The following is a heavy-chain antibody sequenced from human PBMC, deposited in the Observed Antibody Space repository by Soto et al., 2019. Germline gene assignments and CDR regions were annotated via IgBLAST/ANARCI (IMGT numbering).Heavy chain of an antibody. CDR2: ISGSGGST. Sequence: GGSLRLSCAVSGFTFRSSPMSWVRRAPGKGLEWVSGISGSGGSTYYADSVKGRFTITRDNSKNTLYLQMNSLRAEDTAVYYCAKALPSGWYYFDYWGQGTLVTVSS. CDR3: AKALPSGWYYFDY. CDR1: GFTFRSSP. D-gene: IGHD6-19*01. V-gene: IGHV3-23*01. J-gene: IGHJ4*02.